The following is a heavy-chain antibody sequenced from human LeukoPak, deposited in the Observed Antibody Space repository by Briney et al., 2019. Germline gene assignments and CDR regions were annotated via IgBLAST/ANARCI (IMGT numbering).Heavy chain of an antibody. CDR2: ISADGPT. CDR1: GSTFSSSP. J-gene: IGHJ4*02. V-gene: IGHV3-23*01. Sequence: GGSLRLSCAASGSTFSSSPMSWVRQAPGKGLDWVSSISADGPTYYADSVKGRFTISRDNSKNTLYLQMNSLRGEDTVVYYCAKVSQWGNSRWYEGDWGQGTLVTVSS. CDR3: AKVSQWGNSRWYEGD. D-gene: IGHD6-13*01.